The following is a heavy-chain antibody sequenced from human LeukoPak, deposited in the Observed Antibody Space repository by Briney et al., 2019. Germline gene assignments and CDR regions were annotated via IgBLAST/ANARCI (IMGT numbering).Heavy chain of an antibody. Sequence: GGSLRLSCAASGFTFTNYAMNWVRQAPGKGLEWVSTIGGSGASTHYADSVQGRFTISRDNSKNTLNLQMNSLRAEDTAVYYCAKTYVYSGPKAGHFDYWGQGTLVTVSS. D-gene: IGHD1-26*01. CDR2: IGGSGAST. V-gene: IGHV3-23*01. CDR3: AKTYVYSGPKAGHFDY. CDR1: GFTFTNYA. J-gene: IGHJ4*02.